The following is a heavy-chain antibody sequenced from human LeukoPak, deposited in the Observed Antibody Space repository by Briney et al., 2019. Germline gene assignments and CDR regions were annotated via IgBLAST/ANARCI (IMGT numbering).Heavy chain of an antibody. V-gene: IGHV1-2*02. CDR2: INSNSGGT. D-gene: IGHD3-22*01. CDR1: GYTFTGYY. J-gene: IGHJ4*02. CDR3: ARVRVPTVHYYDSSGYHQYFDY. Sequence: GASVKVSCKASGYTFTGYYMHWVRQAPGQGLEWMGWINSNSGGTNYAQKFQGRVTMTRDTSISTAYMELSRLRSDDTAVYYCARVRVPTVHYYDSSGYHQYFDYWGQGTLVTVSS.